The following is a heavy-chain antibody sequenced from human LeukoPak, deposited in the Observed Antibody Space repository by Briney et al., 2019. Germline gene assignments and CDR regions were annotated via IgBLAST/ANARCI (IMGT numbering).Heavy chain of an antibody. CDR3: ARCGALGSSGYYYFDY. Sequence: SGPTLVNPSETLSLTCTVSGGSISIYYWSWIRQPPGRGLEWIGYFYYSGGTNYNPSLKRRVTISVDTSKNQFSLKLSSVTAADTAVYYCARCGALGSSGYYYFDYWGQGTLVTVSS. CDR2: FYYSGGT. D-gene: IGHD3-22*01. V-gene: IGHV4-59*01. J-gene: IGHJ4*02. CDR1: GGSISIYY.